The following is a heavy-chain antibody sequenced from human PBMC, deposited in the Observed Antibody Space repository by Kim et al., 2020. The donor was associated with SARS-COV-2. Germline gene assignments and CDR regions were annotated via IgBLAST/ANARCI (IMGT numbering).Heavy chain of an antibody. Sequence: RVTISVDTSKNQFSLKLSSVTAADTAVYYCARNPKWFGESHYYYYGMDVWGQGTTVTVSS. D-gene: IGHD3-10*01. CDR3: ARNPKWFGESHYYYYGMDV. J-gene: IGHJ6*02. V-gene: IGHV4-39*01.